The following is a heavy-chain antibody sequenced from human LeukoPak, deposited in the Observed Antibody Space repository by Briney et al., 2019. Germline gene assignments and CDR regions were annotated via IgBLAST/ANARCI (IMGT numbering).Heavy chain of an antibody. J-gene: IGHJ4*02. V-gene: IGHV3-30-3*01. CDR1: GFTFSNYV. Sequence: GGSLRLSCAASGFTFSNYVVHWVRQAPGKGLEWMALISYDGAEKYYADSVKGRFTISRDNSKNTLYLQMNSLRAEDTAVYYCAKGAPYSSGWYSDYWGQGTLVTVSS. CDR3: AKGAPYSSGWYSDY. D-gene: IGHD6-19*01. CDR2: ISYDGAEK.